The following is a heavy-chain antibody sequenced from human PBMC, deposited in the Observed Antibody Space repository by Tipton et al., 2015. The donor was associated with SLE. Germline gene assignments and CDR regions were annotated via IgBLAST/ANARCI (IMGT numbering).Heavy chain of an antibody. Sequence: TLSLTCAVSSGSISSSDWWSWVRQPPGKGLEWIGEIYRSGGATYNPSLKSRVTISMDKSKDQFSLNLASVTPADMAVYYCARNGFYSLDYWGQGTLVTVSS. CDR2: IYRSGGA. CDR3: ARNGFYSLDY. D-gene: IGHD3-22*01. V-gene: IGHV4-4*02. CDR1: SGSISSSDW. J-gene: IGHJ4*02.